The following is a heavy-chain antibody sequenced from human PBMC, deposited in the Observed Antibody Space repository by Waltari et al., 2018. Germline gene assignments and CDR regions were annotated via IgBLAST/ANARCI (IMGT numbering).Heavy chain of an antibody. J-gene: IGHJ6*02. D-gene: IGHD2-2*02. V-gene: IGHV3-7*01. Sequence: VEAGGALVEPGGALRPGGVGSGVGLRAEGRGGAGSGCVEGVATIRQDGSAKDYVGAVEGQFTISRDNAKNSLYLQMNSLRAEDTAVYYCARDCTTGCYTGNGRFFYYYGLDVWGQGTTVTVSS. CDR3: ARDCTTGCYTGNGRFFYYYGLDV. CDR2: IRQDGSAK. CDR1: GVGLRA.